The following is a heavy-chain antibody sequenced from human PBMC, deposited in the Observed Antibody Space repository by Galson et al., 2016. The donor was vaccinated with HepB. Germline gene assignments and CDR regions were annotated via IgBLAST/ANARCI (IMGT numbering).Heavy chain of an antibody. CDR1: GFTFSNAW. CDR2: IKSKTDGGTT. J-gene: IGHJ1*01. V-gene: IGHV3-15*01. Sequence: SLRLSCAASGFTFSNAWMSWVRQAPGKGLECVGRIKSKTDGGTTDYAAPVKGRFTISRDDSKNTLYLQMNSLKTEDTAVYYCTATYYDFWSASQIHHWGLGTLVTVSS. D-gene: IGHD3-3*01. CDR3: TATYYDFWSASQIHH.